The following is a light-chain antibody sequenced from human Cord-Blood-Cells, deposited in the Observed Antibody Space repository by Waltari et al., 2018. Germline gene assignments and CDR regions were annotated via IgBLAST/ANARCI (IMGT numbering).Light chain of an antibody. V-gene: IGLV1-44*01. J-gene: IGLJ1*01. CDR1: SSNIGSNT. Sequence: QSVLTQPPSASGTPGQRVTISCSGSSSNIGSNTVNWYQPLPGTAPKLLIYSNKQRPSGVPDRFSGYKSGTSASLAISGLQSEDEADYYCAAWDDSLNGYVFGTGTKVTVL. CDR3: AAWDDSLNGYV. CDR2: SNK.